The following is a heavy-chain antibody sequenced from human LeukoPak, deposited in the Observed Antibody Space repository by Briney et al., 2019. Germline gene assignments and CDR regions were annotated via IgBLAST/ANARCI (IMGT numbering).Heavy chain of an antibody. J-gene: IGHJ4*02. CDR3: AQGYSSGWFPY. D-gene: IGHD6-19*01. CDR2: ISLNGDTT. CDR1: GFSVTSYG. V-gene: IGHV3-23*01. Sequence: GGSLRLSCAVSGFSVTSYGMSWVRQAPGKGLEWISAISLNGDTTYYADSVKGRFIISRGNSENKLYLQMNSLRTEETAVHYCAQGYSSGWFPYWGQGSLVSVSS.